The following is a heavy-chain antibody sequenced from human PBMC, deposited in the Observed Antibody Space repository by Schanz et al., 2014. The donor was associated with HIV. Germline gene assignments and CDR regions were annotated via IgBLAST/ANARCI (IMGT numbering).Heavy chain of an antibody. J-gene: IGHJ4*02. D-gene: IGHD6-19*01. CDR1: GDSISNYY. CDR3: ARILLSSSGWYGGDY. V-gene: IGHV4-4*07. Sequence: QVQLQESGPGLVKPSETLSLTCNVSGDSISNYYWTWIRQPAGRGLEWIGRVYSGGSSNYNPSLRRRFTSAVDRSKNPFSLSLSSVTAADTAVYYCARILLSSSGWYGGDYWGQGTLVIVSS. CDR2: VYSGGSS.